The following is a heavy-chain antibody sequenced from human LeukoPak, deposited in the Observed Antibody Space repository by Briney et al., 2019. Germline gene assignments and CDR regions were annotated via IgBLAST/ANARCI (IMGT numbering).Heavy chain of an antibody. J-gene: IGHJ4*02. Sequence: ASVKVSCKACGYTFTGYYMHWVRQAPGQGLEWMGWINPNSGGTNYAQKFQGRVTMTRDTSISTAYMELSRLRSDDTAVYYCARATGKQLVRLDYWGQGTLATVSS. D-gene: IGHD6-13*01. CDR1: GYTFTGYY. V-gene: IGHV1-2*02. CDR3: ARATGKQLVRLDY. CDR2: INPNSGGT.